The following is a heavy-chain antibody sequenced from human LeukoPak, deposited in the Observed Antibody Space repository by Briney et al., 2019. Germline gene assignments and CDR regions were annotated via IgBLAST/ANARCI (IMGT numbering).Heavy chain of an antibody. J-gene: IGHJ2*01. CDR3: ARNKINTVGTGWYFDL. V-gene: IGHV3-21*01. CDR1: GFTFSSYA. Sequence: PGGSLRLSCAASGFTFSSYAMNWVRQAPGKGLEGVSFVSIGGSFIYYADSVKGRFTISRDDAKNSLYLQMNSLTAEDTAEYYCARNKINTVGTGWYFDLWGRGTLVSVSS. CDR2: VSIGGSFI. D-gene: IGHD4-23*01.